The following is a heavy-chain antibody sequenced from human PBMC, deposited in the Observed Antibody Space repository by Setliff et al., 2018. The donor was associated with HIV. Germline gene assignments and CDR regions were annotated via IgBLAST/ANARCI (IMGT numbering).Heavy chain of an antibody. J-gene: IGHJ4*02. CDR2: IYPTDSHT. CDR3: ARGAVSVDF. D-gene: IGHD4-4*01. CDR1: GYSFTSFW. V-gene: IGHV5-51*01. Sequence: PGESLKISCKGSGYSFTSFWIGWVRQMPGKGLEWMGIIYPTDSHTTYSPSFQGRVTISVDMSISTAYLQWSSLKASDTAIYFCARGAVSVDFWGQGTLVTVSS.